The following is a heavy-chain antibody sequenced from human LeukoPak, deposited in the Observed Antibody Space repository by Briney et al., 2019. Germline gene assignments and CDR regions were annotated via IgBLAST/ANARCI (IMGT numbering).Heavy chain of an antibody. J-gene: IGHJ4*02. CDR1: GYSFTSNY. V-gene: IGHV1-46*01. CDR2: IYPRDGST. CDR3: ARDQEGFDY. Sequence: ASVNVSCKASGYSFTSNYIHWVRQAPGQGLEWMGMIYPRDGSTSYAQKFQGRVTVTRDTSTSTVHMELSGLRSEDTAVYYCARDQEGFDYWGQGTLVTVSS.